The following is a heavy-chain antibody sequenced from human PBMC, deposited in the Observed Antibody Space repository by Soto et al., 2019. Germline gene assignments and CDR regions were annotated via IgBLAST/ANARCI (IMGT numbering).Heavy chain of an antibody. V-gene: IGHV6-1*01. Sequence: SQTLSLTCAISGDNVSSKSAAWKWIRLSPSRGLEWLGRTYYKSKWYTEYATSVEGRITLSPDTSKNQVSLQLNSVTPEDTALYFCGRSDESVLAGVFLDPWG. D-gene: IGHD3-16*01. J-gene: IGHJ5*02. CDR1: GDNVSSKSAA. CDR3: GRSDESVLAGVFLDP. CDR2: TYYKSKWYT.